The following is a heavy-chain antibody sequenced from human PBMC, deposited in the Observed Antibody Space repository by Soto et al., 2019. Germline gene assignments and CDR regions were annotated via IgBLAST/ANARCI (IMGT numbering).Heavy chain of an antibody. J-gene: IGHJ6*02. V-gene: IGHV4-59*01. D-gene: IGHD6-6*01. CDR3: ARRSSSLKGYYYYGMDV. Sequence: PSETLSLTCTVSGGSISSYYWSWIRQPPGKGLEWIGYIYYSGSTNYNPSLKSRVTISVDTSKNQFSLKLSSVTAADTAVYYCARRSSSLKGYYYYGMDVWGQGTTVTVSS. CDR1: GGSISSYY. CDR2: IYYSGST.